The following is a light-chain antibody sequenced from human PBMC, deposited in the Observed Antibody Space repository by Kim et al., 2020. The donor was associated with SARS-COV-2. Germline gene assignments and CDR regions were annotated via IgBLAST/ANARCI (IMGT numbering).Light chain of an antibody. CDR2: EDN. J-gene: IGLJ3*02. V-gene: IGLV6-57*03. Sequence: KRGTIPCPRSSVGIASNYVQWYQQRPGSAPTTVIYEDNQRPSGVPDRFSGSIDSSSNSASLTISGLKTEDEADYYCQSYDSSNQVFGGGTQLTVL. CDR1: SVGIASNY. CDR3: QSYDSSNQV.